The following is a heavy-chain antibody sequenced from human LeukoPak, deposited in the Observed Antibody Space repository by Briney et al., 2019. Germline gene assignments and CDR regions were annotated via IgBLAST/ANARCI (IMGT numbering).Heavy chain of an antibody. CDR1: GFTFSNYA. CDR3: ARRRGDGY. V-gene: IGHV3-7*05. D-gene: IGHD3-16*01. CDR2: MKYDGSEI. Sequence: PGGSLRLSCVASGFTFSNYAMSWVRQAPGKGLEWVANMKYDGSEIYYGDSVKGRFTISRDNANNSLYLQMHSLRADDTAVYYCARRRGDGYWGQGTLVTVSS. J-gene: IGHJ4*02.